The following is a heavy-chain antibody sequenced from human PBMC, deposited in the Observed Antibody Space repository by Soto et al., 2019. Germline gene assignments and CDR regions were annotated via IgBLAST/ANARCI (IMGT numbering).Heavy chain of an antibody. J-gene: IGHJ4*02. D-gene: IGHD1-26*01. CDR3: ASGKGVDGSHYLDN. CDR2: INAGKGNT. V-gene: IGHV1-3*01. Sequence: ASVKVSCKASGYIFTTYALHWVRQAPGQRLEWMGWINAGKGNTKYSQKFQDRVTITRDTSASVAYMELSSLAPEDTAVYYCASGKGVDGSHYLDNWGQGTLVTVSS. CDR1: GYIFTTYA.